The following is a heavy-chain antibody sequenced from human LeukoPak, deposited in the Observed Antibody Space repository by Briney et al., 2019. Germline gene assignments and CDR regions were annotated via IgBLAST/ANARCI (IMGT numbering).Heavy chain of an antibody. Sequence: GGSLRLSCAASGFTFSSYWMSWVRQAPGKGLEWVANIKQDGSEKYYVDSVKGRFTISRDNAKNSLYLQMNSLRAEDTAVYYCARDFNYYDSTEADYWGQGTLVTVSS. CDR2: IKQDGSEK. CDR3: ARDFNYYDSTEADY. D-gene: IGHD3-22*01. V-gene: IGHV3-7*01. CDR1: GFTFSSYW. J-gene: IGHJ4*02.